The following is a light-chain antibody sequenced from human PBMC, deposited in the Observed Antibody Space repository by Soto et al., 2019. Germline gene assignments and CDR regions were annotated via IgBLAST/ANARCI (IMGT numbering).Light chain of an antibody. CDR1: QSVSSY. V-gene: IGKV3-11*01. J-gene: IGKJ4*01. CDR2: DAP. CDR3: QQRSNWPLT. Sequence: EIVLTQSPATLSLSPGERATLSCRASQSVSSYLAWYQQKPGQAPRLLIYDAPNRATGTPARFSGSGSRTDFTLSISSLEPEDFAVYYCQQRSNWPLTFGGGTKVEIK.